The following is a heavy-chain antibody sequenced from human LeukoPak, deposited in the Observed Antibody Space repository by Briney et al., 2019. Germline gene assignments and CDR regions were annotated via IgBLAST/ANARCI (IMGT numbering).Heavy chain of an antibody. CDR1: GGTFSSYA. CDR2: IIPIFGTA. J-gene: IGHJ4*02. V-gene: IGHV1-69*05. CDR3: AREVSAVAGTRLYYFDY. D-gene: IGHD6-19*01. Sequence: GASVKVSCKASGGTFSSYAISWVRQAPGQGLEWMGRIIPIFGTANYAQKFQGRVTITTDEFTSTAYMELSSLRSEDTAVYYCAREVSAVAGTRLYYFDYWGQGTLVTVSS.